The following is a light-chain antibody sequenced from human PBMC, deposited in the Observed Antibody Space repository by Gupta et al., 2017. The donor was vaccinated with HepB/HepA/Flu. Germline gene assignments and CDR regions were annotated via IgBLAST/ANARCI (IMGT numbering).Light chain of an antibody. CDR2: DAS. CDR1: QSITTY. Sequence: EIVLTQSPATLSLSPGERATLSCRASQSITTYLAWYQHKPGQAPRLLIFDASNRATGIPARFSGSGSGTDFTLTISSLEPEDFAIYYCQQRSDWSRGSFGQGTKLEIK. CDR3: QQRSDWSRGS. J-gene: IGKJ2*04. V-gene: IGKV3-11*01.